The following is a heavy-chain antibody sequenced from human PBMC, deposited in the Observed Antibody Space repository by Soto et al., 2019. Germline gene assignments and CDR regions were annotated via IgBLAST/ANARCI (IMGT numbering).Heavy chain of an antibody. V-gene: IGHV3-23*01. Sequence: EVQLLESGGGLVQPGGSLRLSCAASGFTFSEYAMSWVRQAPGKGLEWVSRISSSGGTTSYTDSVKGRFTISRDNSKNTLLLQMNGLRAEDTAIYYCTKETKKSISHDYWGLGTLVTVSP. CDR3: TKETKKSISHDY. CDR1: GFTFSEYA. J-gene: IGHJ4*02. CDR2: ISSSGGTT. D-gene: IGHD2-21*01.